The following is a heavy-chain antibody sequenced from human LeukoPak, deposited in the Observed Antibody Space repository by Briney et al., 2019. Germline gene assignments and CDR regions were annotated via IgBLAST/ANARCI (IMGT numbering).Heavy chain of an antibody. CDR3: ARVPLPAAIEAPFWYFDL. D-gene: IGHD2-2*01. Sequence: PSETLSLTCAVYGGSFSGYYWSWIRQPPGKGLEWIGEINHSGSTNYNPSLKSRVTISVDTSKNQFSLKLSSVTAADTAVYYCARVPLPAAIEAPFWYFDLWGRGTLVTVSS. V-gene: IGHV4-34*01. J-gene: IGHJ2*01. CDR1: GGSFSGYY. CDR2: INHSGST.